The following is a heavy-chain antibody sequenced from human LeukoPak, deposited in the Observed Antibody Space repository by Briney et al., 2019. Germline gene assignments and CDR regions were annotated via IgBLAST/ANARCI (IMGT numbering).Heavy chain of an antibody. D-gene: IGHD4-17*01. CDR1: GFTFSSYG. CDR3: AGGHHSTVTTDY. CDR2: ISGSGGST. Sequence: PGGTLRLSCAASGFTFSSYGMSWVRQAPGKGLEWVSAISGSGGSTYYADSVKGRFTISRDNSKNTLYLQMNSLRAEDTAVYYCAGGHHSTVTTDYWGQGTLVTVSS. J-gene: IGHJ4*02. V-gene: IGHV3-23*01.